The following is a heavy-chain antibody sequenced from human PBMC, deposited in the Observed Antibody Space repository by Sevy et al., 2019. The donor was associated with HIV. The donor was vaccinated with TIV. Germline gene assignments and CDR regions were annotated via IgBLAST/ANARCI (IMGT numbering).Heavy chain of an antibody. CDR2: INNSGST. J-gene: IGHJ6*02. CDR1: GGSMSSYH. CDR3: ARLRSAGYDFWSGFKDYHGMDV. D-gene: IGHD3-3*01. Sequence: SETLSLTCTVSGGSMSSYHWSWMRQSPEKGLEWIGYINNSGSTNYNPSLKSRVTISIDTSKNQFSLNLSSVTAAETAVYYCARLRSAGYDFWSGFKDYHGMDVWGQGTTVTVSS. V-gene: IGHV4-59*12.